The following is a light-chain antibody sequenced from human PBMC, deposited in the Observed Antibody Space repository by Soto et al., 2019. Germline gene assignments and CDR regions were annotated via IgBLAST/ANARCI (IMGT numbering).Light chain of an antibody. CDR2: GAS. CDR3: QQYGSSPPYT. J-gene: IGKJ2*01. CDR1: QSVSSSY. V-gene: IGKV3-20*01. Sequence: EIGLTQSPGTLSLSPGERATLSCRASQSVSSSYLAWYQQKPGQAPRLLIYGASSRATGIPDRFSGSGSGKDFPLTISRLEPEDFAVYYCQQYGSSPPYTFGQGTKLEIK.